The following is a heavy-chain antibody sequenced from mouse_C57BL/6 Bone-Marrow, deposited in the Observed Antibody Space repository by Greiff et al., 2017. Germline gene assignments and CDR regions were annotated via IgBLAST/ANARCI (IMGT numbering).Heavy chain of an antibody. J-gene: IGHJ4*01. Sequence: EVKVEESGGGLVQPKGSLKLSCAASGFSFNTYAMNWVRQAPGKGMEWVARIRSKSNNYATYYADSVKDRFTISRDDSESMLYLQMNNLKTEDTDMYYCLRADYYAMDYWGQGTSVTVSS. CDR3: LRADYYAMDY. V-gene: IGHV10-1*01. CDR2: IRSKSNNYAT. CDR1: GFSFNTYA.